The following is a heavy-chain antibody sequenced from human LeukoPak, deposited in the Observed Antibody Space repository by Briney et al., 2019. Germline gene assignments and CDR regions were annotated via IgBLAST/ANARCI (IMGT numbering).Heavy chain of an antibody. Sequence: ASVKVSCKASGYTFTSYYMHWVRQAPGQGLEWMGIINPSGGSTSYAQKFQGRVTVTRDTSTSTVYMELSSLRSDDTAVYYCARDGLVVNLPFDYWGQGTLVTVSS. CDR2: INPSGGST. CDR3: ARDGLVVNLPFDY. J-gene: IGHJ4*02. CDR1: GYTFTSYY. D-gene: IGHD6-19*01. V-gene: IGHV1-46*01.